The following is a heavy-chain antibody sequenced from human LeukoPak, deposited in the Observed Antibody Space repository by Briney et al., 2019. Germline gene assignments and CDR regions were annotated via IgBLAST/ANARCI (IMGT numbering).Heavy chain of an antibody. CDR1: GFTFHNYA. CDR3: AKVRGLAACSESFDY. J-gene: IGHJ4*02. D-gene: IGHD6-6*01. Sequence: GGSLRLSCAASGFTFHNYAIHCARQAPGKGLEWLTFIRYDGSDDYYADSVKGRFTISRDNSKSTLYLQMNSLRPEDTSMYYCAKVRGLAACSESFDYWGQGTLVTVSS. CDR2: IRYDGSDD. V-gene: IGHV3-30*02.